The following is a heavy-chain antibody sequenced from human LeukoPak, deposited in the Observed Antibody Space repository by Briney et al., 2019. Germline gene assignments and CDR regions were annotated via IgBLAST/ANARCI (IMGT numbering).Heavy chain of an antibody. V-gene: IGHV3-21*01. CDR3: VRSPNTAGFPNWLDP. D-gene: IGHD2-2*02. CDR1: GFTFSTHT. Sequence: PGGSLRLSCAASGFTFSTHTMNWVRQAPGKGLEWVSSIDSSSSSIYYADSVKGRFTVSRDNARNSLYLQINSLRAEDTAVYYCVRSPNTAGFPNWLDPWGRGTQVTVSS. J-gene: IGHJ5*02. CDR2: IDSSSSSI.